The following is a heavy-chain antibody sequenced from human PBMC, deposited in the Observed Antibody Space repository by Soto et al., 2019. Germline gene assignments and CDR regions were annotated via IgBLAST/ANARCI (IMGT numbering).Heavy chain of an antibody. J-gene: IGHJ4*02. CDR2: ISGSGDNT. D-gene: IGHD4-17*01. Sequence: EAQVLESGGGLVQPGGSLRLSCAASGFTFSHYAMSWVRQAPGKVLEWVSTISGSGDNTDYVDSVKGRSTISRDNSKNTLYLQMNSLRAEDTAVYYCAKNPLTVTPDFDYRGQGALVTVSS. CDR1: GFTFSHYA. CDR3: AKNPLTVTPDFDY. V-gene: IGHV3-23*01.